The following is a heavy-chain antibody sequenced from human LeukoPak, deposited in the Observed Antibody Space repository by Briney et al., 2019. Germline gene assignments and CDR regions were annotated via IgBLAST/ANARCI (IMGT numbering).Heavy chain of an antibody. Sequence: GGSLRLSCAASGFIFNSYSMNWVRQAPGKGLEWVSSISTRSTYIYYADSVKGRFTISRDDAKNSLYLQMNSLRAEDTAVYYCARAEGAAAVTDYWGQGTLVTVSS. V-gene: IGHV3-21*01. CDR3: ARAEGAAAVTDY. J-gene: IGHJ4*02. CDR1: GFIFNSYS. D-gene: IGHD6-13*01. CDR2: ISTRSTYI.